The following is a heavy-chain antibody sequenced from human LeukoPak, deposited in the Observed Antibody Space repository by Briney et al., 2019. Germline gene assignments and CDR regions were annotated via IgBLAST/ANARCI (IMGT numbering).Heavy chain of an antibody. J-gene: IGHJ4*02. CDR3: ARDKAGGGDGTWGY. V-gene: IGHV1-69*04. Sequence: GASVKVSCKASGYTFTSYDINWVRQAPGQGLEWMGRIIPILGIANYAQKFQGRVTITADKSTSTAYMELSSLRSEDTAVYYCARDKAGGGDGTWGYWGQGTLVTVSS. CDR2: IIPILGIA. CDR1: GYTFTSYD. D-gene: IGHD2-21*02.